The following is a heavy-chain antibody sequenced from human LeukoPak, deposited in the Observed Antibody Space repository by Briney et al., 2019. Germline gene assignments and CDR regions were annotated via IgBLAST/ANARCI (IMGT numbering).Heavy chain of an antibody. CDR2: ISSSGSTI. CDR3: ARAALWFGVH. D-gene: IGHD3-10*01. J-gene: IGHJ4*02. V-gene: IGHV3-48*03. CDR1: GFTFSSYE. Sequence: SGGSLRLSCAASGFTFSSYEMNWVRQAPGKGLEWVSYISSSGSTIYYADSVKGRFTISRGNAKNSLYPQMNSLRAEDTAVYYCARAALWFGVHWGQGTLVTVSS.